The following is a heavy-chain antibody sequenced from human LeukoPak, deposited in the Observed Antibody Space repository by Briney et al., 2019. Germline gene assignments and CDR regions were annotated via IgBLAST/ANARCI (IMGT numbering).Heavy chain of an antibody. CDR3: ARDSRDTAMVPFGYFDY. J-gene: IGHJ4*02. D-gene: IGHD5-18*01. CDR2: ISSSSSYI. Sequence: GGSLRLSCAASGFTFSSYSMNWVRQAPGKRLECVSSISSSSSYIYYADSVKGRFTISRDNAKNSLYLQMNSLRAEDTAVYYCARDSRDTAMVPFGYFDYWGQGTLVTVSS. V-gene: IGHV3-21*01. CDR1: GFTFSSYS.